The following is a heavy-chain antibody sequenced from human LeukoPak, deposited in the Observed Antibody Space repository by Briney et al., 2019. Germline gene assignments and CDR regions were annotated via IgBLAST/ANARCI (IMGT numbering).Heavy chain of an antibody. Sequence: SETLSLTCTVSGGSISSYYWSWIRQPPGKGLEWIGYIYYSGSTNYNPSLKSRVTISVDTSKNQFSLKLSSVTAADTAVYYCAKNLRGYSYGTLLRGRYYYYMDVWGKGTTVTVSS. CDR1: GGSISSYY. CDR3: AKNLRGYSYGTLLRGRYYYYMDV. D-gene: IGHD5-18*01. J-gene: IGHJ6*03. CDR2: IYYSGST. V-gene: IGHV4-59*01.